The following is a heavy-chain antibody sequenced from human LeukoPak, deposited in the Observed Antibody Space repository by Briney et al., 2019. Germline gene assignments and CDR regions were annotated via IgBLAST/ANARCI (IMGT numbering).Heavy chain of an antibody. CDR2: INHSRST. Sequence: SETLSLTCTVSGYSISSGYYWGWIRQPPGKGLEWIGEINHSRSTNYNPSLKSRVTISVDTSKNQFSLKLSSVTAADTAVYYCARGRLRFLEWYPFDYWGQGTLVTVSS. V-gene: IGHV4-38-2*02. CDR3: ARGRLRFLEWYPFDY. D-gene: IGHD3-3*01. J-gene: IGHJ4*02. CDR1: GYSISSGYY.